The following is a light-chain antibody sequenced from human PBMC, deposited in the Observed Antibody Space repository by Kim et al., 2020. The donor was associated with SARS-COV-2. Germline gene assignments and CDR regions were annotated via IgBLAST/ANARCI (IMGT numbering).Light chain of an antibody. CDR2: ASS. J-gene: IGKJ1*01. CDR1: QGIRSD. CDR3: LQDYNYPWT. V-gene: IGKV1-6*01. Sequence: AIQMTQSPSSLSASVGDRVTITCRASQGIRSDLAWYQQKPGTAPTLLIYASSGLRGGVPSRFSGSGSGTHFTLTITSLQPEDFATYYCLQDYNYPWTFGQGPKLEI.